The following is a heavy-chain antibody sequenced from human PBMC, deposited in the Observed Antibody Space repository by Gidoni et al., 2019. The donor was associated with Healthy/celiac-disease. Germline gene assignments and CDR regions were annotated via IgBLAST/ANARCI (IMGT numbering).Heavy chain of an antibody. CDR3: ARDRLRDYYGSGSYYY. CDR2: INPNSGGT. D-gene: IGHD3-10*01. Sequence: QVQLVQSGAEVKKPGASVKVSCKASGYTFTVYYMHWVRQAPGQGLEWMGWINPNSGGTNYAQKFQGWVTMTRDTSISTAYMELSRLRSDDTAVYYCARDRLRDYYGSGSYYYWGQGTLVTVSS. J-gene: IGHJ4*02. CDR1: GYTFTVYY. V-gene: IGHV1-2*04.